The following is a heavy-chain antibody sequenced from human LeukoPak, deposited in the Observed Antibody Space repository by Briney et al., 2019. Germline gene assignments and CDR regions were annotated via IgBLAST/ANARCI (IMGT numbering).Heavy chain of an antibody. CDR2: INPNSGGT. J-gene: IGHJ6*03. Sequence: VASVKVSCKASGYTFTGYYMHWVRQAPGQGLEWMGWINPNSGGTNYAQKFQGRVTMTRDTSISTAYMELSRLRSDDTAVYYCARVNYDILRYYYYMDVWGKGTTVTISS. V-gene: IGHV1-2*02. CDR3: ARVNYDILRYYYYMDV. D-gene: IGHD3-9*01. CDR1: GYTFTGYY.